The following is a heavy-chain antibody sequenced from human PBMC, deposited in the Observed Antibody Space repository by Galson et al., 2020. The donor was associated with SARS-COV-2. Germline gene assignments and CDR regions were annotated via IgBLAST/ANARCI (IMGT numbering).Heavy chain of an antibody. J-gene: IGHJ4*02. CDR3: AAFVARRVY. V-gene: IGHV1-58*01. Sequence: SVQVSCKTSGFTFTSSAVQWVRQARGKRLEWIGWIVVGRGKTNYAQKFQERVTITRDMSTSTAYMELSSLRYEDTAVYCCAAFVARRVYWGQGTLVTVSS. CDR2: IVVGRGKT. D-gene: IGHD6-6*01. CDR1: GFTFTSSA.